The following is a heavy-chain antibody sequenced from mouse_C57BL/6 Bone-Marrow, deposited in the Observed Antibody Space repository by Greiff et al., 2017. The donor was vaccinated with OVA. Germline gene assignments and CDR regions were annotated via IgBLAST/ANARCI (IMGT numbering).Heavy chain of an antibody. CDR3: ASLYSKGYAMDY. J-gene: IGHJ4*01. CDR1: GFTFSDYG. V-gene: IGHV5-15*01. D-gene: IGHD2-5*01. CDR2: ISNLAYSI. Sequence: EVKLMESGGGLVQPGGSLKLSCAASGFTFSDYGMAWVRQAPRKGPEWVAFISNLAYSIYYADTVTGRFTISRENAKNTLYLEMSSLRSEDTAMYYCASLYSKGYAMDYWGQGTSVTVSS.